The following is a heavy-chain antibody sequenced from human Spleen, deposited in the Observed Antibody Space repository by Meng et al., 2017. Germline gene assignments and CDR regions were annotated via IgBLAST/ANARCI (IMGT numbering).Heavy chain of an antibody. J-gene: IGHJ1*01. V-gene: IGHV1-69*13. CDR3: ARAASYSSSCFQH. CDR1: GGTFSSYA. CDR2: IIPIFGTA. Sequence: SVKVSCKASGGTFSSYAISWVRQAPGQGLEWMGGIIPIFGTANYAQKFQGRVTITADESMSTAYMELSSLRSEDTAVYYCARAASYSSSCFQHWGQGTLVTVSS. D-gene: IGHD6-13*01.